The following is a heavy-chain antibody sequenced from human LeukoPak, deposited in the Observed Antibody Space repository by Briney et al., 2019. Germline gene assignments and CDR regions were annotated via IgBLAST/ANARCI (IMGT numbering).Heavy chain of an antibody. V-gene: IGHV1-46*01. J-gene: IGHJ4*02. CDR3: ARDRVSRGYVTFDY. Sequence: ASVTVSFKGSGYTLTNHYIHWVRQAPGQGGEWMGLMNASGGSTSYPQKFQGRVTMTSHTSTSPVSMELSSLTSEDTAVSYCARDRVSRGYVTFDYWGQGTLVTVSS. CDR2: MNASGGST. D-gene: IGHD5-12*01. CDR1: GYTLTNHY.